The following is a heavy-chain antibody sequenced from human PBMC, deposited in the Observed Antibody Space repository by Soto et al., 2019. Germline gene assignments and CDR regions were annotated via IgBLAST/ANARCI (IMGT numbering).Heavy chain of an antibody. J-gene: IGHJ6*02. D-gene: IGHD6-19*01. CDR3: AREHRYSSGWYGAYYYGMDV. CDR2: ISSYNGNT. V-gene: IGHV1-18*04. CDR1: AYTFTSFG. Sequence: VASVKISCKPSAYTFTSFGISWVRQAPGQGLEGRVWISSYNGNTNYAQKLQGRVTMTTDTSTSTAYLELSSLRSDDTAVYYCAREHRYSSGWYGAYYYGMDVWGQGTTVTVSS.